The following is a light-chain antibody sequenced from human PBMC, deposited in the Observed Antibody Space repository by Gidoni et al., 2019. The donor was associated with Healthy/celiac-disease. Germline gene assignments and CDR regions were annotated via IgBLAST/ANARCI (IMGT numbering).Light chain of an antibody. CDR1: QSISSW. Sequence: DIQMTQSPSTLSASVGDRDTITCRASQSISSWLAWYQQKPGKAPKLLIYDDSSLESGVPSRFSGSGSGTEFTLTISSLQPDDFATYYCQQYNSYSIRTFGQGTKVEIK. V-gene: IGKV1-5*01. CDR3: QQYNSYSIRT. J-gene: IGKJ1*01. CDR2: DDS.